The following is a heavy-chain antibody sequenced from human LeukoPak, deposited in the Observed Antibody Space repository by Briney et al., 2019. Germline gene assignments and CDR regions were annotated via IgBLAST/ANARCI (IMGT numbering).Heavy chain of an antibody. CDR1: GGTFSSYA. CDR2: IIPIFGTA. D-gene: IGHD3-3*01. Sequence: SVKVSCKASGGTFSSYAISWVRQAPGQGLEWMGRIIPIFGTANYAQKFQGRVTMTTDTSTSTAYMELRSLRSDDTAVYYCAREYYDFWSGYYSWFDPWGQGTLVTVSS. J-gene: IGHJ5*02. CDR3: AREYYDFWSGYYSWFDP. V-gene: IGHV1-69*05.